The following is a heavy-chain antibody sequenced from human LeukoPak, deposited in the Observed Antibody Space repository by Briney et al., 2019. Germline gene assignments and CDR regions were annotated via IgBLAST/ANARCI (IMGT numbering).Heavy chain of an antibody. D-gene: IGHD2-8*01. CDR2: IIPILGIA. Sequence: SVKVSCKASGGTFSSYAISWVRQAPGQGLEWMGRIIPILGIANYAQKFQGRVTITADKSTSTAYMEPSSLRSEDTAVYYCASLMEPTQANWFDPWGQGTLVTVSS. CDR3: ASLMEPTQANWFDP. V-gene: IGHV1-69*04. J-gene: IGHJ5*02. CDR1: GGTFSSYA.